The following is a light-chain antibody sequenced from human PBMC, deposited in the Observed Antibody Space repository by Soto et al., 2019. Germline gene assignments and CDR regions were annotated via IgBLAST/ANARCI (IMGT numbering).Light chain of an antibody. CDR1: QDINNF. J-gene: IGKJ4*01. CDR2: DAS. Sequence: DFQMTQSPSSLSASVGDRVTITCQASQDINNFLSWYQQKPGKSPKLLIYDASNLETGVPSRFSGSGSGTTFIFTISSLQAEDIATYYCQQYDYFPRTFGGGTKVEIK. V-gene: IGKV1-33*01. CDR3: QQYDYFPRT.